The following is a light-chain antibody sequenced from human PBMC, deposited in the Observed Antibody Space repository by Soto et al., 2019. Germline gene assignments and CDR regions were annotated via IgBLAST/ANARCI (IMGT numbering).Light chain of an antibody. CDR3: QQYDGSPLT. J-gene: IGKJ3*01. CDR2: GAS. CDR1: QSLSINS. Sequence: EIVLTQSPGTLSLSPGERATLSCRASQSLSINSLAWYQQTPGQSPRLLVYGASTRATGIPDRFRGSGSGTDFALTISSLEPEDVAMYYCQQYDGSPLTFGPGTKVDIK. V-gene: IGKV3-20*01.